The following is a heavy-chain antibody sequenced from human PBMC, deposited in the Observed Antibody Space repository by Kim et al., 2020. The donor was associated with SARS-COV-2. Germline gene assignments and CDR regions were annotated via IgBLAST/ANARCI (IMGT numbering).Heavy chain of an antibody. V-gene: IGHV3-53*01. J-gene: IGHJ4*02. CDR1: GFTVSSNY. CDR2: IYSGGST. CDR3: ARGHRSTLFDY. Sequence: GGSLRLSCAASGFTVSSNYMSWVRQAPGKGLEWVSVIYSGGSTYYADSVKGRFTISRDNSKNTLYLQMNSLRAEDTAVYYCARGHRSTLFDYWGQGTLVTVSS.